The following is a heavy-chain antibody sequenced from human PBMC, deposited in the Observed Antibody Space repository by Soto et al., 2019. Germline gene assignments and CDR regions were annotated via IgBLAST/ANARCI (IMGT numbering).Heavy chain of an antibody. CDR3: ARRYGGNFYY. J-gene: IGHJ4*02. D-gene: IGHD1-26*01. V-gene: IGHV4-59*01. CDR2: IYYSGST. CDR1: GGSISSYY. Sequence: QVQLQESGPGLVKPSETLSLTYTVSGGSISSYYWSWIRQPPGKGLEWIGYIYYSGSTNYNPSLKSRVTISRATSKPQCSLKLSSVTAADTAVYYCARRYGGNFYYSGQGTLVTVSS.